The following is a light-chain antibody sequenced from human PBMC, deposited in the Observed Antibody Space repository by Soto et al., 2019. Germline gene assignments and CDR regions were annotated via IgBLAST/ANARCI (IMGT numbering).Light chain of an antibody. V-gene: IGLV2-14*01. Sequence: QYALTQPACVSGSPGQSITISWTGTSSDVGGYNYVSWYQQHPGKAPKLMIYDVSNRPSGVSNRFSGSKSGNTASLTISGLQAEDEADYYCSSYTSSSTLYVFGTGTKLTVL. CDR2: DVS. J-gene: IGLJ1*01. CDR3: SSYTSSSTLYV. CDR1: SSDVGGYNY.